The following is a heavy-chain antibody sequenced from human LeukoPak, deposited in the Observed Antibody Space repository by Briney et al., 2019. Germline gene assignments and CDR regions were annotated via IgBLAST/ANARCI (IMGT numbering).Heavy chain of an antibody. V-gene: IGHV3-30*03. Sequence: GGSLRLSCAASGFTFSSYGMHWVRQAPGKGLEWVAVISYDGSNKYYADSVKGRFTISRDNSKNTLYLQMNSLRAEDTAVYYCARDALVGADYYFDYWGQGTLVTVSS. CDR2: ISYDGSNK. J-gene: IGHJ4*02. CDR3: ARDALVGADYYFDY. D-gene: IGHD1-26*01. CDR1: GFTFSSYG.